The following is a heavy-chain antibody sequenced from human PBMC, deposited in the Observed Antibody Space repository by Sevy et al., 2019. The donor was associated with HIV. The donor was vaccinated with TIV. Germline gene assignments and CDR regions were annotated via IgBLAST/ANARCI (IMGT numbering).Heavy chain of an antibody. CDR3: ARDHVKDGDLGDYYYYAMDV. D-gene: IGHD4-17*01. CDR2: ISGSDNTI. Sequence: GESLKISCAASGFTFSDYYMSWIRQAPGRGLEWLSYISGSDNTIYYADSVKGRFTISRDNAKNSLYLQMNNLRTEDTAVYYCARDHVKDGDLGDYYYYAMDVWGQGTSVTVSS. CDR1: GFTFSDYY. J-gene: IGHJ6*02. V-gene: IGHV3-11*01.